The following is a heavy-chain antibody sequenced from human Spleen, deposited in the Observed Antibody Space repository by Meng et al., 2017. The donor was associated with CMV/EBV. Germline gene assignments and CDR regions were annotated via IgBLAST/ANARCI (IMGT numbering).Heavy chain of an antibody. Sequence: TETLSLTCVVYGGSFSGYYWSWIRQPPGDGLEWIATIYYSGTTNYNPSLKSRVTISIDTSNNQFSLNMNSVTAADTAMYYCAKQNSRVVIGGGVDYWGQGTLVTVSS. J-gene: IGHJ4*02. CDR3: AKQNSRVVIGGGVDY. V-gene: IGHV4-34*01. CDR1: GGSFSGYY. D-gene: IGHD3-3*01. CDR2: IYYSGTT.